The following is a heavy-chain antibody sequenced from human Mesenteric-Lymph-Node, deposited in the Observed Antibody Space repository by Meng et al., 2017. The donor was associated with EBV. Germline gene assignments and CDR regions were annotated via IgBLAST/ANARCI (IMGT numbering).Heavy chain of an antibody. V-gene: IGHV1-3*01. J-gene: IGHJ4*02. CDR1: GYIFTNYA. D-gene: IGHD5-18*01. CDR2: ISVYNGNT. Sequence: QVQLVQAGVEVKKPGASVKVSCKASGYIFTNYAMHWVRQAPGQGLEWVGRISVYNGNTKYTQNVQGRVTISADKSTSTAYLQWRSLKASDSAMYYCARPPDSTDPWDFWGQGTLVTVSS. CDR3: ARPPDSTDPWDF.